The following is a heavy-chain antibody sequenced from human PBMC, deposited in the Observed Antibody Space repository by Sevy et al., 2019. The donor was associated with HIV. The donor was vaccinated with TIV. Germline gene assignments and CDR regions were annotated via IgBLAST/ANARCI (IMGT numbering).Heavy chain of an antibody. V-gene: IGHV4-38-2*02. CDR3: ARRTIAARPRDY. J-gene: IGHJ4*02. Sequence: SETLSLTCTVSDDSISSGYYWGWIRQPPGKGLEWIGSIYHTGSTYYNPSLKSRVIISVDTSKNQFSLKLSSVTAADTAVYYCARRTIAARPRDYWGQGTLVSVSS. CDR2: IYHTGST. D-gene: IGHD6-6*01. CDR1: DDSISSGYY.